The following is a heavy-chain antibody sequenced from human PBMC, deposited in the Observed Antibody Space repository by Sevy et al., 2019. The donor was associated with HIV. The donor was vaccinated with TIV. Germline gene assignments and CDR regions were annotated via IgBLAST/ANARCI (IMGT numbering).Heavy chain of an antibody. D-gene: IGHD5-18*01. J-gene: IGHJ6*02. CDR3: ARVRRGYSYGRYGMDV. CDR1: GFTFSDYY. Sequence: GGSLRLSCAASGFTFSDYYMSWIRQAPGKGLEWVSYISSSGSTIYYADSVKGRFTISRDNAKNSLYLQMNSLRAEDTAVYYCARVRRGYSYGRYGMDVWGQGTTVTVSS. V-gene: IGHV3-11*01. CDR2: ISSSGSTI.